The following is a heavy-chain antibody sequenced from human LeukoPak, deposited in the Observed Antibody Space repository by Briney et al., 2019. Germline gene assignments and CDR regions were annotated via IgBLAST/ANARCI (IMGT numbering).Heavy chain of an antibody. D-gene: IGHD6-13*01. V-gene: IGHV3-21*01. J-gene: IGHJ4*02. Sequence: GGSLRLSCAASGFTFSNAWMSWVRQAPGKGLERVSSISSSSSYIYYADSVKGRFTISRDNAKNSLYLQMNSLRAEDTAVYYCARDYIAAALNWGQGTLVTVSS. CDR3: ARDYIAAALN. CDR2: ISSSSSYI. CDR1: GFTFSNAW.